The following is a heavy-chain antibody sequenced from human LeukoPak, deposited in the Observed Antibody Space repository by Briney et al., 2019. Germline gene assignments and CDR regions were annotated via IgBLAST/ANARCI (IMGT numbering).Heavy chain of an antibody. J-gene: IGHJ4*02. CDR2: INSDGSST. CDR1: GFTFSSYW. Sequence: GGSLRLSCAASGFTFSSYWMHWVRQAPGKGLVWVSRINSDGSSTSYADSVKGRFTISRDNAKNTLYLQMNSLRAEDTAVYYCARGNGDYEGGLDYWGQGTLVTVSS. CDR3: ARGNGDYEGGLDY. D-gene: IGHD4-17*01. V-gene: IGHV3-74*01.